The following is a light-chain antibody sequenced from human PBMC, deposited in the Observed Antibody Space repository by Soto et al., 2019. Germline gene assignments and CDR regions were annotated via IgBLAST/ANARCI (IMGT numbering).Light chain of an antibody. CDR3: QQGSNWPPGLT. V-gene: IGKV3-11*01. CDR2: DAS. J-gene: IGKJ4*01. Sequence: DIVLTQSPATLSLSPGERATLSCRASQSVSSYLAWYQQKPGQAPRLLIYDASIRATDIPARFSGSGSGTDFTLTISSLEPEDFAVYYCQQGSNWPPGLTFGGGTKVEIK. CDR1: QSVSSY.